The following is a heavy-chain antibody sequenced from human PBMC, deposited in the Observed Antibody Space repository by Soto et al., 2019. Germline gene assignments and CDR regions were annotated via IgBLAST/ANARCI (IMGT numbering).Heavy chain of an antibody. CDR1: GFTFSNAC. Sequence: XESLRLSCAASGFTFSNACVSWVRQAPGKGLEWVGRIKSKTDGGTTDYAAPVKGRFTISRDDSKNTLYLQMNSLKTEDTAVYYCTTASTGTTRWDYYYYGMDVWGQGTTVTVSS. CDR3: TTASTGTTRWDYYYYGMDV. J-gene: IGHJ6*02. V-gene: IGHV3-15*01. CDR2: IKSKTDGGTT. D-gene: IGHD1-1*01.